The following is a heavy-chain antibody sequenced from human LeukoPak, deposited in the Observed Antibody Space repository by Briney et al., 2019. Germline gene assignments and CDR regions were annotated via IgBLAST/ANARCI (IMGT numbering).Heavy chain of an antibody. Sequence: SETLSLTCTVSGGSISNYYWSWIRQPAGKGLEWIGRIYTSGSTNYNPSLKSRVTMSVDTSKNQFSLKLSSVTAADTAVYYCARGPRSVAGTGLDYWGQGTLVTVSS. V-gene: IGHV4-4*07. CDR2: IYTSGST. D-gene: IGHD6-19*01. CDR1: GGSISNYY. CDR3: ARGPRSVAGTGLDY. J-gene: IGHJ4*02.